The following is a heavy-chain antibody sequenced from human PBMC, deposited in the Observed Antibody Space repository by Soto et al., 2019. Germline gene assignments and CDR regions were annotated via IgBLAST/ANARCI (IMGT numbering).Heavy chain of an antibody. J-gene: IGHJ4*02. CDR1: GFTFSSYA. V-gene: IGHV3-23*01. D-gene: IGHD3-3*02. CDR2: ISGSGGST. Sequence: GGSLRLSCAASGFTFSSYAMSWVRQAPGKGLEWVSAISGSGGSTYYADSVKGRFTISRDNSKSTLYLQMNSLRAEDTAVYYCAKDLEFLEWLYYWGQGPLVTVYS. CDR3: AKDLEFLEWLYY.